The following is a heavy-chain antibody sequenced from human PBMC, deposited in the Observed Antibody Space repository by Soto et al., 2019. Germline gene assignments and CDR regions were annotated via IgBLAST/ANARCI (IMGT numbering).Heavy chain of an antibody. CDR2: IIPIFGTP. J-gene: IGHJ6*02. CDR3: ARSPGITGTRASQYAMDV. Sequence: SVKVSCKASGDTFNAFAISWVRQAPGQGLQWMGGIIPIFGTPDYAQHFPGRVSISADESTNTAYLELSSLRSEDTVVYYCARSPGITGTRASQYAMDVWGQGTTVTVSS. V-gene: IGHV1-69*13. D-gene: IGHD1-20*01. CDR1: GDTFNAFA.